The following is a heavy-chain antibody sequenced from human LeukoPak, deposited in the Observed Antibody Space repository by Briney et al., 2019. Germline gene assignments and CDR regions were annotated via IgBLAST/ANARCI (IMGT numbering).Heavy chain of an antibody. CDR3: ARTWIHKNWFDP. Sequence: WASVKVSCKASGGTSSSFVVSWVRQAPGQGLEWMGGIIPIFGTANYAQKFQGRVTITADESTSTAYMELSSLRPEDTAVYYCARTWIHKNWFDPWGQGSLVTVSS. CDR2: IIPIFGTA. D-gene: IGHD5-12*01. V-gene: IGHV1-69*13. J-gene: IGHJ5*02. CDR1: GGTSSSFV.